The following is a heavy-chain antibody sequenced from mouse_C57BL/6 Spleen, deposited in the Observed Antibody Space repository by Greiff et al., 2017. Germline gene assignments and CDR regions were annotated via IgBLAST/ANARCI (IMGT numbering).Heavy chain of an antibody. J-gene: IGHJ2*01. D-gene: IGHD4-1*01. Sequence: QVQLKQPGAELVMPGASVKLSCKASGYTFTSYWMHWVKQRPGQGLEWIGEIDPSDSYTNYNQKFKGKSTLTVDKSSSTAYMQLSSLTSEDSAVYYCARNWGGFYYFDYWGQGTTLTVSS. V-gene: IGHV1-69*01. CDR3: ARNWGGFYYFDY. CDR2: IDPSDSYT. CDR1: GYTFTSYW.